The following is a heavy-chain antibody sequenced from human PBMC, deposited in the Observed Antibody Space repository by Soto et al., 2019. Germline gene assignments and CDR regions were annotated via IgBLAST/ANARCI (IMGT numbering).Heavy chain of an antibody. Sequence: SETLSLTCAVYGGSFSGYYWSWIRQPPGKGLEWIGEINHSGSTNYNPSLKSRVTISVDTSKNQFSLKLSSVTAADTAVYYCARGDSSSWYNWFDPWGQGTLVPVSS. CDR1: GGSFSGYY. CDR2: INHSGST. J-gene: IGHJ5*02. V-gene: IGHV4-34*01. D-gene: IGHD6-13*01. CDR3: ARGDSSSWYNWFDP.